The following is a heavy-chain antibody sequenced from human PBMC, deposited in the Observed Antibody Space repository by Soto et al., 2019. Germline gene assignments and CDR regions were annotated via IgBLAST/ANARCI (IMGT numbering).Heavy chain of an antibody. J-gene: IGHJ4*02. CDR1: GFTFSDYY. D-gene: IGHD1-1*01. Sequence: ESGGGLVKPGGSLRLSCAASGFTFSDYYMSWIRQAPGKGLEWVSYISSSSSYTNYADSVKGRFTISRDNAKNSLYLQMNSLRAEDTAVYYCASGLAGTTDFDYWGQGTLVTVSS. CDR3: ASGLAGTTDFDY. CDR2: ISSSSSYT. V-gene: IGHV3-11*03.